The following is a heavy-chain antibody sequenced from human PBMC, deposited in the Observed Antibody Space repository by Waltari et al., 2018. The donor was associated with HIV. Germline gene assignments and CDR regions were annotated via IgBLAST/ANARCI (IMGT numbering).Heavy chain of an antibody. V-gene: IGHV1-69*06. CDR1: GGTFNSYA. Sequence: QVQLVQSGSEVKKPGSSVKVSCKAFGGTFNSYAMTWVRQAPGQGLEWMGRIIPVFGTTTYAQKFQGRLTITADKSTSTAYMDLSRLTSEDTAVYYCAREGGGIVVPAAIKLDNWFDSWGQGTLVTVSS. J-gene: IGHJ5*01. CDR2: IIPVFGTT. D-gene: IGHD2-2*02. CDR3: AREGGGIVVPAAIKLDNWFDS.